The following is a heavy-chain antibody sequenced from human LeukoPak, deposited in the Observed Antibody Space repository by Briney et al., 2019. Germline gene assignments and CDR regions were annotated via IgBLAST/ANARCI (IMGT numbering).Heavy chain of an antibody. CDR3: ARASGCYDY. Sequence: GSSLRLSCAASGFSFSTYGMRWVRQAPGKGLEWVAVIWFDGSNKYYADSVKGRFTISRDNSKNTRYLQMNSLRADDTAVYYCARASGCYDYWGRGTLVTVSS. D-gene: IGHD6-19*01. V-gene: IGHV3-33*03. J-gene: IGHJ4*02. CDR2: IWFDGSNK. CDR1: GFSFSTYG.